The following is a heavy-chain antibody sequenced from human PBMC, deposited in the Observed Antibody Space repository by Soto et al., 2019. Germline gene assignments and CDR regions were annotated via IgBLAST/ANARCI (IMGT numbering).Heavy chain of an antibody. D-gene: IGHD3-22*01. CDR3: ARSSPFVYYDSSGFDY. V-gene: IGHV6-1*01. CDR2: TYYRSKWYN. Sequence: PSQALSRTCAISGDSVSSNSAAWNWIRQSPSRGLEWLGRTYYRSKWYNDYAVSVKSRITINPDTSKNQFSLQLNSVTPEDTAVYYCARSSPFVYYDSSGFDYWGQGTLVTVS. J-gene: IGHJ4*02. CDR1: GDSVSSNSAA.